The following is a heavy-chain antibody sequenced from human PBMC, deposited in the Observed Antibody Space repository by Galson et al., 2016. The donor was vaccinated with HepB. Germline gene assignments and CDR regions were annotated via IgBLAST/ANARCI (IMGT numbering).Heavy chain of an antibody. D-gene: IGHD6-13*01. CDR1: GGSIDSFY. V-gene: IGHV4-59*01. J-gene: IGHJ5*02. CDR3: ARGYSNNWYPVGWFDP. CDR2: VYYSGST. Sequence: SETLSLTCSVSGGSIDSFYWSWIRQPPGKGLEWIGYVYYSGSTNYNPSLKTRVTISLDTSSNHFSLRLNSVTAADTAVYYCARGYSNNWYPVGWFDPWGQGILVTVSS.